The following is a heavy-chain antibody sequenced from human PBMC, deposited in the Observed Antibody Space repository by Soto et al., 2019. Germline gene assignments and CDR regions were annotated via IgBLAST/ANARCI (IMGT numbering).Heavy chain of an antibody. CDR1: GYTFTSYY. D-gene: IGHD2-15*01. Sequence: GASVKVSCKASGYTFTSYYMHWVRQAPGQGLEWMGIINPSGGSTSYAQKFQGRVTMTRDTSTSTVYLELSSLRSEDTAVYYCARAPLDCSGGTCYSYYFDYWGQGPLVTVYS. V-gene: IGHV1-46*03. CDR2: INPSGGST. CDR3: ARAPLDCSGGTCYSYYFDY. J-gene: IGHJ4*02.